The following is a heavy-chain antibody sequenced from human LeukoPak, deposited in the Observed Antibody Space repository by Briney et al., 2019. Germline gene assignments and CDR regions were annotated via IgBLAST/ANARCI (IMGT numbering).Heavy chain of an antibody. CDR1: GYTFTYSY. J-gene: IGHJ3*02. CDR3: ARGRGFDI. Sequence: ASVKVSCKASGYTFTYSYIHWLRQAPGQGLEWMGCINPTSGGTNYAQKFQGRVTMTRDTSISTAYMELRSLRSDDTAVYYCARGRGFDIWGQGTMVTVSS. V-gene: IGHV1-2*02. CDR2: INPTSGGT.